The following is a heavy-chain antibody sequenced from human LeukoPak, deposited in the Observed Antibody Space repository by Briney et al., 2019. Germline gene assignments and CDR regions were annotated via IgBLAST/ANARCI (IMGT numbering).Heavy chain of an antibody. V-gene: IGHV1-8*01. CDR2: MNPNSGNT. CDR3: ARGGGSYYRAYYYYYYIDV. D-gene: IGHD1-26*01. J-gene: IGHJ6*03. Sequence: ASGKVSCKASGYTFTSYDINWVRQATGQGLEWMGWMNPNSGNTGYAQKFQGRVTMTRNTSISTAYMELSSLRSEDTAVYYCARGGGSYYRAYYYYYYIDVWGKGTTVTVSS. CDR1: GYTFTSYD.